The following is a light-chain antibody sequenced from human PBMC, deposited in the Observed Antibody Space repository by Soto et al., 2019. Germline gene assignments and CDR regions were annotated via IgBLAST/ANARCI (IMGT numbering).Light chain of an antibody. Sequence: IQMTQSPSSVSASVGDRVTMTCRASQGVGGWLAWYQQKPGKVPKLLIYATSSLHSGVPSRFSGSGSGTDFTLSISSLQPEDFAPYYCQHTHSLPLSFGPGTKVDIK. CDR3: QHTHSLPLS. CDR2: ATS. J-gene: IGKJ3*01. CDR1: QGVGGW. V-gene: IGKV1-12*01.